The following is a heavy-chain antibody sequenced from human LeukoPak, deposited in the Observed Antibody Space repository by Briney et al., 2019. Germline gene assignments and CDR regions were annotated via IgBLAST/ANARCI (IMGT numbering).Heavy chain of an antibody. CDR1: GFTFSSYE. CDR3: AKEIDGDYGSDFDY. CDR2: ISSSGSTI. V-gene: IGHV3-48*03. Sequence: PGGSLRLSCAASGFTFSSYEMNWVRQAPGKGLEWVSYISSSGSTIYYADSVKGRFTISRDNSKNTLYLQMNSLRAEDTAVYYCAKEIDGDYGSDFDYWGQGTLVTVSS. D-gene: IGHD4-17*01. J-gene: IGHJ4*02.